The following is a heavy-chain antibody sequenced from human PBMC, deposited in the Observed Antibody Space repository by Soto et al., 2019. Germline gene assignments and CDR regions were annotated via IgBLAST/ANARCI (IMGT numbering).Heavy chain of an antibody. D-gene: IGHD7-27*01. V-gene: IGHV3-23*01. CDR1: GFTFSSYA. J-gene: IGHJ3*02. CDR3: AKGETGDRSLYDAFDI. CDR2: ISGSGGST. Sequence: GGSLRLSCAASGFTFSSYAMSWVRQAPGKGLEWVSAISGSGGSTYYADSVKGRFTISRDNSKNTLYLQMNSLRAEDTAVYYCAKGETGDRSLYDAFDIWGQGTMVTVSS.